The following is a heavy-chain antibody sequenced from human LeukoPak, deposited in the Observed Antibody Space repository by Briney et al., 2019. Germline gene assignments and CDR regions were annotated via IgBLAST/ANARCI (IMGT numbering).Heavy chain of an antibody. D-gene: IGHD2-2*02. J-gene: IGHJ5*02. CDR2: ISTYNGNT. V-gene: IGHV1-18*01. CDR1: GYTFTNFG. Sequence: ASVKVSCKASGYTFTNFGVSWVRQAPGQGLEWMGWISTYNGNTNYAQKLLDRVTMATDTSTSTAYMELRSLRSDDTAVYYCARVTSGYCSSTTCYTWFDPWGQGTLVTVSS. CDR3: ARVTSGYCSSTTCYTWFDP.